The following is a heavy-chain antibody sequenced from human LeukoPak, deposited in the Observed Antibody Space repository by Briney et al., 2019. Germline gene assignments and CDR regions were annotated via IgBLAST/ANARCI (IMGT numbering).Heavy chain of an antibody. CDR2: ISGSGGST. CDR1: GFTFSSYA. J-gene: IGHJ4*02. Sequence: GGSLRLSCAASGFTFSSYAMSWVRQAPGKGLEWVSAISGSGGSTYYADSVKGRFTISRDNSKNTLYLQMNSLRAEDTAVYYCAKEGYDSGSYYKPFDYWGQGTLVTVSS. CDR3: AKEGYDSGSYYKPFDY. D-gene: IGHD3-10*01. V-gene: IGHV3-23*01.